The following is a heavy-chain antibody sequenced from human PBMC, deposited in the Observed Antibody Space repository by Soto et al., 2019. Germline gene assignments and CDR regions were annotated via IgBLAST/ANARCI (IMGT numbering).Heavy chain of an antibody. CDR1: GFTFSDY. Sequence: GGSLRLSCTTSGFTFSDYMSWFRQAPGKGLEWVGFIRSKPYGGTTEHAASVKGRFAISRDDSKSIAYLQMNSLKAEDTAVYYCTRDGRYSGYPPPAFWGPGTLVTVSS. D-gene: IGHD5-12*01. CDR2: IRSKPYGGTT. J-gene: IGHJ4*02. V-gene: IGHV3-49*03. CDR3: TRDGRYSGYPPPAF.